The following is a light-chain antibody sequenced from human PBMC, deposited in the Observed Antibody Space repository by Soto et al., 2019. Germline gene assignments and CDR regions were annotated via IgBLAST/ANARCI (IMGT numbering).Light chain of an antibody. CDR2: NAS. V-gene: IGKV3-20*01. CDR1: QTVSSGS. CDR3: QQYGTSPVS. J-gene: IGKJ3*01. Sequence: EIGLTQSPGTLSLSPGESATLSCRASQTVSSGSLAWYQQKPGQAPRLLISNASRRATGVPDRFSGSGSGTDFTLTISRLEPEDFAVYFCQQYGTSPVSFGPGTKVDFK.